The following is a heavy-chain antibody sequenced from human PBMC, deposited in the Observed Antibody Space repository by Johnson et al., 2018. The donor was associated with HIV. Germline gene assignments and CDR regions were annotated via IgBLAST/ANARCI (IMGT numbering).Heavy chain of an antibody. CDR2: ISSNGGST. Sequence: EVPLVESGGGLVQPGGSLRLSCSASGFTFSRYAMHWVRQAPGKGLEYVSAISSNGGSTYYANSVKGRFTISRDNSKNTLYLQMGSLRVEDMAVYYCARSDVDIVATILFDIWGQGTMVTVSS. D-gene: IGHD5-12*01. CDR3: ARSDVDIVATILFDI. V-gene: IGHV3-64*01. CDR1: GFTFSRYA. J-gene: IGHJ3*02.